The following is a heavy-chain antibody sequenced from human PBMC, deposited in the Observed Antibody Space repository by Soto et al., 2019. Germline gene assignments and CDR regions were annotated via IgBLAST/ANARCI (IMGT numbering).Heavy chain of an antibody. Sequence: EVQLVESGGGLVQPGTSLRLSCAASGFTFDDYAMHWVRQVPGKGLEWLSGVSWNGGQSAYADAVEGRFTISRDNANNSLDLNLNSLGPEDTALYYCAKAISTYSSRAFDYWGQGALVTVSS. CDR1: GFTFDDYA. CDR2: VSWNGGQS. V-gene: IGHV3-9*01. CDR3: AKAISTYSSRAFDY. D-gene: IGHD6-13*01. J-gene: IGHJ4*02.